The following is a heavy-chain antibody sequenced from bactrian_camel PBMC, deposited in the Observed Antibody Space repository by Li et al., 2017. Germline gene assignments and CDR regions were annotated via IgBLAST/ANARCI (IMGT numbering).Heavy chain of an antibody. CDR2: IHSSDTT. V-gene: IGHV3S53*01. Sequence: HVQLVESGGGSVQPGGSLRLSCARSGSFYYSRCMGWFRQKPGLGREGVASIHSSDTTLYADSVKGRFTISQGNAKNAVYLQTNNLKPEDTAMYYCAAGDPVPGIVAIIFRADEYSYWGQGTQVTVS. D-gene: IGHD2*01. CDR3: AAGDPVPGIVAIIFRADEYSY. CDR1: GSFYYSRC. J-gene: IGHJ4*01.